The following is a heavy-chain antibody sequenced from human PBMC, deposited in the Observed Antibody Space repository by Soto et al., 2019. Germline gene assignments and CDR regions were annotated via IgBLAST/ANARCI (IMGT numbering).Heavy chain of an antibody. J-gene: IGHJ4*02. CDR1: GFIFSTFG. D-gene: IGHD5-18*01. CDR2: ISRDSNHI. V-gene: IGHV3-21*01. Sequence: EVQLVESGGGLVKPGGSLRLSCAASGFIFSTFGMNWVRQAPGEGLEWVSSISRDSNHIYYSDSVKGRFTISRDNAKNSLHLQMDSLRAEDTAVYYCTRGNYGYSAEYWGQGTLVTVSS. CDR3: TRGNYGYSAEY.